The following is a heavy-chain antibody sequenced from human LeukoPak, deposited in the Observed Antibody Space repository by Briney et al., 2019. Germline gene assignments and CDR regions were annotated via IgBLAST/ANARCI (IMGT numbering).Heavy chain of an antibody. Sequence: PGGSLRLSCAASGFTFSDHFMDWVRQAPGKGLEWVGRIRNKPNSYTTEYAASVKGRFTISRDDSKNSLYLQMNSLRAEDTAVYYCARGGPLRYFYVGFDPWGQGTLVTVSS. V-gene: IGHV3-72*01. J-gene: IGHJ5*02. D-gene: IGHD3-9*01. CDR1: GFTFSDHF. CDR3: ARGGPLRYFYVGFDP. CDR2: IRNKPNSYTT.